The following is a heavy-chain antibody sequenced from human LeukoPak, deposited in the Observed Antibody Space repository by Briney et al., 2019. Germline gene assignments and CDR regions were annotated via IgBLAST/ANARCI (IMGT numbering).Heavy chain of an antibody. CDR1: GFTFSSSA. V-gene: IGHV3-23*01. Sequence: GGSLRLSCAASGFTFSSSAMSWVRQVPGKGLEWVSGISASGGSTSYADSVRGRFTISRDNSKNTLYVQMNSLRDEDTAVYYCAKGSHITMIVVVIPPDYWGQGTLVTVSS. D-gene: IGHD3-22*01. J-gene: IGHJ4*02. CDR3: AKGSHITMIVVVIPPDY. CDR2: ISASGGST.